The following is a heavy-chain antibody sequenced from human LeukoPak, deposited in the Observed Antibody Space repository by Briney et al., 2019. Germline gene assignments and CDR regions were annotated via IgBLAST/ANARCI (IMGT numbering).Heavy chain of an antibody. CDR3: ARSVMYYYDSSGYPDY. Sequence: PSETLSLTCTVSGYSISTGYYWDWIRPPPGKGLEWIGYIYYSGSTNYNPSLKSRVTISVDTSKNQFSLKLSSVTAADTAVYYCARSVMYYYDSSGYPDYWGQGTLVTVSS. V-gene: IGHV4-61*05. CDR2: IYYSGST. J-gene: IGHJ4*02. D-gene: IGHD3-22*01. CDR1: GYSISTGYY.